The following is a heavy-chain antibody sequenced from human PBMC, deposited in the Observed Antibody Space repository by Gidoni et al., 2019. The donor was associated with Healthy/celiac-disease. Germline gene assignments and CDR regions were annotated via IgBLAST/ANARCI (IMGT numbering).Heavy chain of an antibody. Sequence: VQLVEAGGGVVRPGGSRRLSGAASGFPFSSYGVPWVRQAPGKGLEWVAVISYDGSNKYYADSVKGRFTISRDNSKNTLYLQMNSLRAEDTAVYYCAKTVGIVVVPAAIGILDLWGRGTLVTVSS. D-gene: IGHD2-2*02. V-gene: IGHV3-30*18. J-gene: IGHJ2*01. CDR3: AKTVGIVVVPAAIGILDL. CDR1: GFPFSSYG. CDR2: ISYDGSNK.